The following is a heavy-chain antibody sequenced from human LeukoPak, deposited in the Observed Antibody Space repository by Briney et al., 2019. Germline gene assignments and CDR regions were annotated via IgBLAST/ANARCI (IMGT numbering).Heavy chain of an antibody. J-gene: IGHJ6*03. CDR1: GGSFIGHY. V-gene: IGHV4-34*01. D-gene: IGHD3-3*01. CDR2: INHRGVA. CDR3: ARGAVSGRFGDYFYYMDV. Sequence: SETLSLTCAVYGGSFIGHYWNWIRQPPGKGLQWIGEINHRGVANYNPSLKSRVSISEDTSKNQFSLTVNSVTAADTALYFCARGAVSGRFGDYFYYMDVWGKGTTVTVSS.